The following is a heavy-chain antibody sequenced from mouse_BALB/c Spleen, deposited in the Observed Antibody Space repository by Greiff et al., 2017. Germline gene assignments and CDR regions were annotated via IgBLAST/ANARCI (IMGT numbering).Heavy chain of an antibody. V-gene: IGHV5-4*02. J-gene: IGHJ4*01. CDR1: GFTFSDYY. D-gene: IGHD2-14*01. CDR3: ARDDRHDGMDD. CDR2: ISDGGSYT. Sequence: EVTLMESGGGLVKPGGSLKLSCAASGFTFSDYYMYWVRQTPEKRLEWVATISDGGSYTYYPDSVKGRFTISRDNAQNNLYLQMSSLKSEDTALYYCARDDRHDGMDDWGQGTTGTVAS.